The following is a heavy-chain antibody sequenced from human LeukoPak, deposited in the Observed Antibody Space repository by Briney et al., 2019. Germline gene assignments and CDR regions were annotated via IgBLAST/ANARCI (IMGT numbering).Heavy chain of an antibody. D-gene: IGHD3-10*01. CDR1: GFTFSSYA. Sequence: GGSLRLSCAASGFTFSSYAMSWVHQAPGKGLEWVSAISGSGGSTYYADSVKGRFTISRDNSKNTLYLQMNSLRAEGTAVYYCAKLALYYGSGSYFDYWGQGTLVTVSS. V-gene: IGHV3-23*01. CDR3: AKLALYYGSGSYFDY. J-gene: IGHJ4*02. CDR2: ISGSGGST.